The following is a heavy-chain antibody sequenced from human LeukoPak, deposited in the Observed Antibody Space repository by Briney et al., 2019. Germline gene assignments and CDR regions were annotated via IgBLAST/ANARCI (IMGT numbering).Heavy chain of an antibody. D-gene: IGHD1-26*01. CDR3: ANKYTGSPVNY. V-gene: IGHV3-23*01. CDR1: AFTFSNAW. J-gene: IGHJ4*02. Sequence: PGGSLRLSCAASAFTFSNAWMSWVRQAPGKGLEWVSSITSSGGDTYYADSVKGRFTISRDNSKNTLYLQMNSLRTEDTAVYYCANKYTGSPVNYWGQGTLVTVSS. CDR2: ITSSGGDT.